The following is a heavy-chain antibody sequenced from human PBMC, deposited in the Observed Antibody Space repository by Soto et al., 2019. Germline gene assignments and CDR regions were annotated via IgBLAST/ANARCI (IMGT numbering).Heavy chain of an antibody. D-gene: IGHD4-17*01. CDR2: ISGGSTTI. J-gene: IGHJ3*02. Sequence: EVRLVESGGGLVQPGGSLRLACAASGFTFGAYSMHWVRQAPGKGLEWISHISGGSTTIHYADSVKGRFTISRDNAKNLLYLQMYSLRAEGTAVDYCAREQGGDADYSWADAFDIWGQGAMITVSS. V-gene: IGHV3-48*01. CDR3: AREQGGDADYSWADAFDI. CDR1: GFTFGAYS.